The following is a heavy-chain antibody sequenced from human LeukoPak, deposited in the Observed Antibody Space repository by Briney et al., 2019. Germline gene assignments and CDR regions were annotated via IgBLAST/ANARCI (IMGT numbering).Heavy chain of an antibody. V-gene: IGHV4-59*08. D-gene: IGHD3/OR15-3a*01. CDR2: IYYSGST. Sequence: SETLPLTCTVSGGSISSYYGSWIRQPPGKGLEWIGYIYYSGSTNYNPSLKSRVTISVDTSKNQFSLKLSSVTDADAAVYYCARLRDYYFDYWGQGTLVTVSS. CDR3: ARLRDYYFDY. CDR1: GGSISSYY. J-gene: IGHJ4*02.